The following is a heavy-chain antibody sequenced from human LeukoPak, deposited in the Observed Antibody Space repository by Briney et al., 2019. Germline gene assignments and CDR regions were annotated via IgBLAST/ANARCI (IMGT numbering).Heavy chain of an antibody. V-gene: IGHV1-24*01. CDR1: GYTFTGYY. J-gene: IGHJ4*02. Sequence: ASVKVSCKASGYTFTGYYMHWVRQAPGKGLEWMGGFDPEDGETIYAQKFQGRVTMTEDTSTDTAYMELSSLRSEDTAVYYCATQSYPGDYWGQGTLVTVSS. CDR3: ATQSYPGDY. CDR2: FDPEDGET.